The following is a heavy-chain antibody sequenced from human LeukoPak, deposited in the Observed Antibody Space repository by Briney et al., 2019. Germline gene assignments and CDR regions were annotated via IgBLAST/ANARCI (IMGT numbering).Heavy chain of an antibody. V-gene: IGHV3-30*02. CDR1: GFTFSSYG. Sequence: GGSLRLSCAASGFTFSSYGMQWVRQAPGKGLEWVAFIRYDGSNKYHADSVKGRFTISRDNSKNTLYLQMNSLRVEDTAVYYCARSPTLWYDAFDIWGQGTMVTVSS. D-gene: IGHD3-10*01. CDR2: IRYDGSNK. J-gene: IGHJ3*02. CDR3: ARSPTLWYDAFDI.